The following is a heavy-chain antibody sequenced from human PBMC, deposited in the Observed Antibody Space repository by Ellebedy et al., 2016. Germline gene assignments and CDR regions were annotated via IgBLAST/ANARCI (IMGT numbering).Heavy chain of an antibody. Sequence: GESLKISXKCPGYSFTSYWIGWVRQMPGKGLEWMGIIYPGDSDTRYSPSFQGQVTISADKSISTAYLQWSSLKASDTAMYYCASTQPSLTYYDILTGKRGHAFDIWGQGTMVTVSS. D-gene: IGHD3-9*01. J-gene: IGHJ3*02. CDR2: IYPGDSDT. V-gene: IGHV5-51*01. CDR3: ASTQPSLTYYDILTGKRGHAFDI. CDR1: GYSFTSYW.